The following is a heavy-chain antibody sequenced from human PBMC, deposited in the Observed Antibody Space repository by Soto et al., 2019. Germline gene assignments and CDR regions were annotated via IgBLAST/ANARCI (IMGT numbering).Heavy chain of an antibody. CDR2: ISHTDRLT. Sequence: EVQLAESGGDLVQPGGSLRLSCVGSGFTFSYYEMNWVRQAPGKGLERVAFISHTDRLTHYPDSVKGRFTISRDNAKNSLYLQMTSLRVEDTAVYYCARDTGRASVDLWGQGTLVSVSS. CDR3: ARDTGRASVDL. J-gene: IGHJ5*02. D-gene: IGHD1-26*01. CDR1: GFTFSYYE. V-gene: IGHV3-48*03.